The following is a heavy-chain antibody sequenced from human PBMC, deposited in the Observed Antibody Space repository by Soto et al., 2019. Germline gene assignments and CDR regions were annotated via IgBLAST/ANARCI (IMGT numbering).Heavy chain of an antibody. CDR3: ARDGSSAAGPGYFQH. CDR2: IIPIFGTA. D-gene: IGHD6-13*01. J-gene: IGHJ1*01. Sequence: QVQLVQSGAEVKKPGSSVKVSCKASGGTFSSYAISWVRQAPGQGLEWMGGIIPIFGTANYAQKFQGRVTITADEPTSTAYMELSSLRSEDTAVYYWARDGSSAAGPGYFQHWGQGTLVTVSS. V-gene: IGHV1-69*12. CDR1: GGTFSSYA.